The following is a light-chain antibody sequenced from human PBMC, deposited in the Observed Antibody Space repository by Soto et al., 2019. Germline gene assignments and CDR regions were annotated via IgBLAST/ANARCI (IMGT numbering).Light chain of an antibody. CDR3: QQYGSSGT. CDR2: GAS. J-gene: IGKJ1*01. CDR1: QSISDN. Sequence: EMVLTQSPGTLSLSPGERATLSCRASQSISDNLAWSQQKPGQAPRLLIYGASNRTTGIPDRFSGSGSGTDFTLTISRLEPEDFAVYYCQQYGSSGTFGQGAKVDIK. V-gene: IGKV3-20*01.